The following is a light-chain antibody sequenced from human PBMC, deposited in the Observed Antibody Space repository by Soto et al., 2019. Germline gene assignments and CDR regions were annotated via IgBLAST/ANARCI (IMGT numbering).Light chain of an antibody. CDR3: SSNTSSSSYV. V-gene: IGLV2-14*01. Sequence: QSVLTQPASVSGSPGQSITISCTGTSSDVGGYNYVSWYQQHPGKAPKLIIYEVSNRPSGVSNRFSGSKSGNTASLTISGLQAEDESDYYCSSNTSSSSYVFGTGTKLTVL. CDR2: EVS. J-gene: IGLJ1*01. CDR1: SSDVGGYNY.